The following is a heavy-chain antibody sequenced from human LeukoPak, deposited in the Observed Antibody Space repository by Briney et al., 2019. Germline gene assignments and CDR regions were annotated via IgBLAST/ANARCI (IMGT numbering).Heavy chain of an antibody. CDR3: ARLWWYYGY. CDR2: IYYSGST. V-gene: IGHV4-59*12. J-gene: IGHJ4*02. CDR1: GGSISSYY. Sequence: SETLSLTCAVSGGSISSYYWSWIRQPPGKGLEWIGYIYYSGSTNYNPSLKSRVTISVDTSKNQFSLKLSSVTAADTAVYYCARLWWYYGYWGQGTLVTVSS. D-gene: IGHD2-21*01.